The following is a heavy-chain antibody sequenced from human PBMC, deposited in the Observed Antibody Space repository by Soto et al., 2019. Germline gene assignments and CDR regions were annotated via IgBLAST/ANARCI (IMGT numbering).Heavy chain of an antibody. CDR3: ARDPSQGVATVTYWFDP. D-gene: IGHD4-17*01. J-gene: IGHJ5*02. Sequence: GGSLRLSCAASGFTFSSYSMNWVRQAPGKGLEWVSSISSSSSYIYYADSVKGRFTISRDNAKNSLYLQMNSLRAEDTAVYYCARDPSQGVATVTYWFDPWGQGTLVTVSS. CDR2: ISSSSSYI. CDR1: GFTFSSYS. V-gene: IGHV3-21*01.